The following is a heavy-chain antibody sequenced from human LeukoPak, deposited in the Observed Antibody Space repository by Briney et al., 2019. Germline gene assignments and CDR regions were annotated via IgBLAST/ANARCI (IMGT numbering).Heavy chain of an antibody. V-gene: IGHV3-23*01. J-gene: IGHJ6*03. CDR1: GFTFSSYA. CDR2: ISGSGGST. Sequence: GGSLRLSCAASGFTFSSYAMSWVRQAPGKGLEWVSAISGSGGSTYYADSVKGRFTISRDNSKNTLYLQMNSLRAEDTAVYYCAKQGLSSSWRLAETYYYYYMDVWGKGTTVTVSS. D-gene: IGHD6-13*01. CDR3: AKQGLSSSWRLAETYYYYYMDV.